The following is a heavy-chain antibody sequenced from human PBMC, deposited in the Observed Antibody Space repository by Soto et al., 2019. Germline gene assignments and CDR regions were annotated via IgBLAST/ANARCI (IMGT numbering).Heavy chain of an antibody. J-gene: IGHJ4*02. CDR2: INPDGRTI. CDR3: ATDGNYRFDN. CDR1: GFYFSTSW. Sequence: PWGSLLVSCVSYGFYFSTSWMHWVRQAPGEGLVWVSRINPDGRTINYADSVNGRFTISIDNAKKILYLQMNILRVEDTAVYFCATDGNYRFDNWGLGTMVTVSS. D-gene: IGHD1-7*01. V-gene: IGHV3-74*01.